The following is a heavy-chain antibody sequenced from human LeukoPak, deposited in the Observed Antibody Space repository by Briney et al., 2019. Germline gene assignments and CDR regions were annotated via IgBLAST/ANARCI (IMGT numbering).Heavy chain of an antibody. J-gene: IGHJ5*02. D-gene: IGHD2-2*01. Sequence: KPSETLSLTCTVSGGSISSGSYYWGWIRQPPGKGLEWIGSIYYSGSTYYNPSLKSRVTISVDTSKNQFSLKLSSVTAADTAVYYCARHDIVVVPAAYYNWFDPWGQGTLVTVSS. CDR3: ARHDIVVVPAAYYNWFDP. CDR2: IYYSGST. V-gene: IGHV4-39*01. CDR1: GGSISSGSYY.